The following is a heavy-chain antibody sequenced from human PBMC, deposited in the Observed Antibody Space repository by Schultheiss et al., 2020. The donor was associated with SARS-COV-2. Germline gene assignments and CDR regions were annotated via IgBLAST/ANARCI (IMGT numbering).Heavy chain of an antibody. D-gene: IGHD3-10*01. V-gene: IGHV3-30*01. Sequence: GGSLRLSCAASGFTFSSYAMHWVRQAPGKGLEWVAVISYDGSNKYYADSVKGRFTISRDNSKNTLYLQMNSLRAEDTAVYYCARVLAPGGPFDYWGQGTLVTVSS. J-gene: IGHJ4*02. CDR3: ARVLAPGGPFDY. CDR1: GFTFSSYA. CDR2: ISYDGSNK.